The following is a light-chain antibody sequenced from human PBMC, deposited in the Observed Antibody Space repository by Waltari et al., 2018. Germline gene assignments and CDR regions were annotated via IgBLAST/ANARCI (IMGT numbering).Light chain of an antibody. J-gene: IGLJ3*02. CDR1: SLPKQY. CDR2: KDT. CDR3: QSSDNSGFFNLV. Sequence: SYELTQPPSMSVSPGQTARITCSGDSLPKQYAYWYQQKPGQAPLLLICKDTERPSGIPERFSGSSSGTTVTLTITGVQAEDEADYYCQSSDNSGFFNLVFGGGTKLTVL. V-gene: IGLV3-25*03.